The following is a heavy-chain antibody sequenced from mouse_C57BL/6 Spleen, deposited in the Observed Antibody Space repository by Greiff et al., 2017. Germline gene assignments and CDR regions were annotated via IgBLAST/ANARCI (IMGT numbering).Heavy chain of an antibody. V-gene: IGHV14-1*01. CDR3: STGLGKTWFAY. Sequence: VQLQQSGAELVRPGASVKLSCTASGFNIKDSYMHWVKQRPEQGLEWIGRIDPEDGDTEYAPKFQGKATMTADTSSNTAYLQLSSLTSEDAVVYYCSTGLGKTWFAYWGQGTLVTVSA. CDR1: GFNIKDSY. CDR2: IDPEDGDT. J-gene: IGHJ3*01. D-gene: IGHD3-3*01.